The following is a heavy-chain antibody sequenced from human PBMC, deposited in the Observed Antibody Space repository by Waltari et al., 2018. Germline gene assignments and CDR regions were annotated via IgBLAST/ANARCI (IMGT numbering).Heavy chain of an antibody. Sequence: FSSYAMHWVRQAPGKGLEWVSAISGSGGSTYYADSVKGRFTISRDNSKNTLYLQMNSLRAEDTAVYYCAKEGSSSSWVVVRYFDLWGRGTLVTVSS. CDR3: AKEGSSSSWVVVRYFDL. V-gene: IGHV3-23*01. CDR2: ISGSGGST. D-gene: IGHD6-6*01. CDR1: FSSYA. J-gene: IGHJ2*01.